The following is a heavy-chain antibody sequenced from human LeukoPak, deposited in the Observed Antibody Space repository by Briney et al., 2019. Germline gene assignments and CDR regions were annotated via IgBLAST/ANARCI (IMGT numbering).Heavy chain of an antibody. D-gene: IGHD2-21*02. CDR2: INPNSGGT. V-gene: IGHV1-2*02. Sequence: VASVKVSCKASGYTFTDYYIHWVRQAPGQGLEWMGWINPNSGGTNSAQKFQGRVTMTRDTSNNTVYMDLTRLIFDDTAMYYCARDGVFRFEVGDVYYYYMDVWGKGTTVIVSS. CDR1: GYTFTDYY. CDR3: ARDGVFRFEVGDVYYYYMDV. J-gene: IGHJ6*03.